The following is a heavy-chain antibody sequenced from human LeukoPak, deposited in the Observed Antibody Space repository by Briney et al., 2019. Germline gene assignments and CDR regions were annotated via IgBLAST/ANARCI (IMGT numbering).Heavy chain of an antibody. D-gene: IGHD3-9*01. CDR3: ARRGFDLHDAFDI. CDR1: GFPFSSYA. Sequence: GGPLRLSCAASGFPFSSYAMHWVRQAQGKGLEYVSAISSNGGSTYYANSVKGRFTISRDNSKNTLYLQMGSLRAEDMAVYYCARRGFDLHDAFDIWGQGTMVTVSS. V-gene: IGHV3-64*01. J-gene: IGHJ3*02. CDR2: ISSNGGST.